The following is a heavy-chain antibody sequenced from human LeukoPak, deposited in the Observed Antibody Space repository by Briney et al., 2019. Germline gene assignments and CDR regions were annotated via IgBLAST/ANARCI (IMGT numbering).Heavy chain of an antibody. Sequence: GSLRLSCAASGFTFNKYAIHWVRQAPGKGLGWVAIISFDGGNKYYADSVKGRFTISRDNSKNTLYLQMNSLRAEDTAVYYCARDGIVGSPLFKFDYWGQGTLVTVSS. V-gene: IGHV3-30-3*01. D-gene: IGHD1-26*01. CDR3: ARDGIVGSPLFKFDY. CDR2: ISFDGGNK. J-gene: IGHJ4*02. CDR1: GFTFNKYA.